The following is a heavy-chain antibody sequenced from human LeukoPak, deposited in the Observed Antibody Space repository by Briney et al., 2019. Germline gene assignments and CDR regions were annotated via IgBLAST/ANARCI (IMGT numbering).Heavy chain of an antibody. Sequence: SETLSLTCTVSGASINSGGYYWSWIRQVPGKGLEWIGYIYYSGSTYYNPSLKSRVTISVDTSKNQFSLKLSSVTAADTAMYYCARAAYSGSLCYFDFWGQGTQVTVSS. CDR1: GASINSGGYY. CDR3: ARAAYSGSLCYFDF. V-gene: IGHV4-31*03. J-gene: IGHJ4*02. D-gene: IGHD1-26*01. CDR2: IYYSGST.